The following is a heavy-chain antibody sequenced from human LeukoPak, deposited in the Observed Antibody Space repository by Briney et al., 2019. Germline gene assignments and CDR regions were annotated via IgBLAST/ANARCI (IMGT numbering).Heavy chain of an antibody. CDR1: GFTVSSNY. D-gene: IGHD6-6*01. V-gene: IGHV3-53*01. Sequence: GGSLRLSCAASGFTVSSNYMGWGRQAPGKGLEWVSGIYSGGSTYYADSVQGRFTLSRDNSKNTLYLQMNSLRAEDTAVYYCARSIAARRIFDYWGQGTLVTASS. CDR3: ARSIAARRIFDY. CDR2: IYSGGST. J-gene: IGHJ4*02.